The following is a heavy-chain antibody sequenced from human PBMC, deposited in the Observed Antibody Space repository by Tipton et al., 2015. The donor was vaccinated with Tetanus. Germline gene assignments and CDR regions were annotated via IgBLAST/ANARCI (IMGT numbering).Heavy chain of an antibody. J-gene: IGHJ4*02. D-gene: IGHD2-2*01. V-gene: IGHV3-53*01. CDR2: IYSGGST. CDR1: GFTVSSNY. CDR3: ATIPGGSSTNHFDY. Sequence: MQLVQSGGGLIQPGGSLRLSCAASGFTVSSNYMSWVRQAPGKGLEWVSVIYSGGSTYYADSVKGRFTISRDNSKNTLYLQMNSLRAEDTAVYYCATIPGGSSTNHFDYWGQGTLVTVSS.